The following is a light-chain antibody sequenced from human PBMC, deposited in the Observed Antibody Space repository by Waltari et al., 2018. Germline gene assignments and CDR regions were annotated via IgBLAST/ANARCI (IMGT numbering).Light chain of an antibody. CDR2: KVS. V-gene: IGKV2-30*01. Sequence: VVMTQSPLSLPVTLGQPASISCRSSQSLVSRDGTTYFNWFPQRPGQSPRRLLYKVSNRDSGVPDRFSGSGSGTDFTLRISRVEAEDVGDYYCMQGTHWPWTFGPGTKVEI. CDR3: MQGTHWPWT. CDR1: QSLVSRDGTTY. J-gene: IGKJ1*01.